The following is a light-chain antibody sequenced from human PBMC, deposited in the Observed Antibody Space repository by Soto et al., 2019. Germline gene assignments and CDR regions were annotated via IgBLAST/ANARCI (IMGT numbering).Light chain of an antibody. CDR3: QQYSTPPRT. J-gene: IGKJ1*01. CDR1: QSVHSRY. CDR2: GAF. V-gene: IGKV3-20*01. Sequence: VLRQSPGPLSLSPGERATLSGWSSQSVHSRYLSWYQQTVGQAPRIIIYGAFSRATDAPDRFSGSESGTDFTLTIDRLAPEDAAVYYCQQYSTPPRTFGQGTKVDIK.